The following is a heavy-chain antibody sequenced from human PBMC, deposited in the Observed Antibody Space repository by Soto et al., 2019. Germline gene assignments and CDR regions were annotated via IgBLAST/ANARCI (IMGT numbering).Heavy chain of an antibody. CDR1: GGSISRSNW. V-gene: IGHV4-4*02. J-gene: IGHJ4*02. Sequence: SETLSLTCAVSGGSISRSNWWSWVRQPPGKGLEWIGEIYHSGSTNYNPSLKSRVTISVDKSKNQFSLNLSSLTAADTAVYYCARSITFDWLFFDNWGQGTLVTVSS. CDR2: IYHSGST. D-gene: IGHD3-9*01. CDR3: ARSITFDWLFFDN.